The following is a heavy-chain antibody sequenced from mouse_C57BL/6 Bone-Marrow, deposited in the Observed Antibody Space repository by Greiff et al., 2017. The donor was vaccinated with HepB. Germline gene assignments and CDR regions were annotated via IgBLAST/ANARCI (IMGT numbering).Heavy chain of an antibody. CDR3: ARSGGLRRGGYYAMDY. J-gene: IGHJ4*01. V-gene: IGHV14-3*01. Sequence: VQLQQSVAELVRPGASVKLSCTASGFHIKNTYMHWVKQRPEQGLEWIGRIDPANGNTKYAPKFQGKATITADTSSNTAYLQLSSLTSEDTAIYYCARSGGLRRGGYYAMDYWGQGTSVTVSS. D-gene: IGHD2-4*01. CDR2: IDPANGNT. CDR1: GFHIKNTY.